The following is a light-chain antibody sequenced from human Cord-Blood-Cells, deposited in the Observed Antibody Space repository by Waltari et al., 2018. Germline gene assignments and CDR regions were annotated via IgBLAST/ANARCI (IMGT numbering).Light chain of an antibody. CDR3: SSYTSSSTYV. Sequence: QSALTQPASVSGSPGQSITISCTGTSSDVGGYNYVSWFQQHPGKAPKLMIYDVSNQPAGVSNRFSVSKAGNPASLTISVLQAEDEADYYCSSYTSSSTYVFGTGTKVTVL. CDR1: SSDVGGYNY. CDR2: DVS. J-gene: IGLJ1*01. V-gene: IGLV2-14*01.